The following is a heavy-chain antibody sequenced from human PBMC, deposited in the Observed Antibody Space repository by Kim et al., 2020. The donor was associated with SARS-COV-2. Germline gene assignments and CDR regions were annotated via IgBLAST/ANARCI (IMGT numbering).Heavy chain of an antibody. CDR2: ISGSGGST. CDR3: AKIFGAWSSPLRYYFDY. J-gene: IGHJ4*02. D-gene: IGHD3-10*01. V-gene: IGHV3-23*01. CDR1: GFTFSSYA. Sequence: GGSLRLSCAASGFTFSSYAMSWVRQAPGKGLEWVSAISGSGGSTYYADSVKGRFTISRDNSKNTLYLQMNSLRAEDTAVYYCAKIFGAWSSPLRYYFDYWGQGTLVTVSS.